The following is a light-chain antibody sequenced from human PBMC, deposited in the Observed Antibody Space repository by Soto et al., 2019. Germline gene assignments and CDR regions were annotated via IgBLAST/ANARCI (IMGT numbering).Light chain of an antibody. CDR1: QSVITY. V-gene: IGKV3-11*01. Sequence: ETVLTQSPATLSLSPGERVTLSCRASQSVITYLAWYQQKPGQAPRLLIHDASNRATGIPARFSGSGSGTDFTLTISSLEPEDFAVYYCQQRSKWPPEVTFGQGTRLEIK. J-gene: IGKJ5*01. CDR3: QQRSKWPPEVT. CDR2: DAS.